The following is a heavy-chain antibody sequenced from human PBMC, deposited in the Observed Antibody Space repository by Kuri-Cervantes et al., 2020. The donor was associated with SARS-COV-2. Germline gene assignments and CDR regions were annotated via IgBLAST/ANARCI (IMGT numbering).Heavy chain of an antibody. CDR3: ASRRGFLAYNDAFDI. CDR2: MNPNSGNT. J-gene: IGHJ3*02. Sequence: ASVKVSCKASGGTFSGYAISWVRQAPGQGLEWMGWMNPNSGNTGYAQKFQGRVTITRNTSISTAYMELSSLRSEDTAVYYCASRRGFLAYNDAFDIWGQGTMVTVSS. CDR1: GGTFSGYA. V-gene: IGHV1-8*03. D-gene: IGHD3-3*01.